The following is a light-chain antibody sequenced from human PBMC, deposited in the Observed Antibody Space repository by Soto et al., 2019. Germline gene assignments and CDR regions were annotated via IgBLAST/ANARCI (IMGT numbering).Light chain of an antibody. CDR1: QGIKNE. CDR2: AAS. J-gene: IGKJ4*01. CDR3: LQEYNYPLT. Sequence: ASEMTQSPSSLSAYVGDRVTITCRASQGIKNELGWYQQKPGKAPKLLIYAASSLQSGVPSRFSGSGSGTDFTLTISSLQPEDFATYYCLQEYNYPLTFGGGTKVDIK. V-gene: IGKV1-6*01.